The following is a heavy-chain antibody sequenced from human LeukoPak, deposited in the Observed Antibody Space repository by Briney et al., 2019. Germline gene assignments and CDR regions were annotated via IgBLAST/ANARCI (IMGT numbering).Heavy chain of an antibody. D-gene: IGHD6-13*01. Sequence: ASVKVSCKASGYTFTSYAMNWVRQAPGQGLEWMGWINTNTGNPTYAQGFTGRFVFSLDTSVSTAYLQISSLKAEDTAVYYCARRYSSSWYGLDAFDIWGQGTMVTVSS. CDR1: GYTFTSYA. V-gene: IGHV7-4-1*02. CDR3: ARRYSSSWYGLDAFDI. CDR2: INTNTGNP. J-gene: IGHJ3*02.